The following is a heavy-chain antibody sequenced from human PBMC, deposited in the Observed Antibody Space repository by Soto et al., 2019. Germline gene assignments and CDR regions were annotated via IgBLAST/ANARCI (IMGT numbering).Heavy chain of an antibody. V-gene: IGHV1-69*02. D-gene: IGHD5-18*01. J-gene: IGHJ4*02. CDR2: IIPILGIA. CDR3: ASERGGYSYGTLGY. CDR1: GGTFSSYT. Sequence: QVQLVQSGAEVKKPGSSVTVSCKASGGTFSSYTISWVRQAPGQGLEWMGRIIPILGIANYAQKFQGRVTMTADKSTSTANMEPSSLTSEDTAVYYCASERGGYSYGTLGYWGQGTLVTVSS.